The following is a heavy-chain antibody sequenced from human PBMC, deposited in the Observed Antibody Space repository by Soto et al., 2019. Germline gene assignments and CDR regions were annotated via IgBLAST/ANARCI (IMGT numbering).Heavy chain of an antibody. CDR3: AKDLYGAFDH. V-gene: IGHV3-23*01. D-gene: IGHD4-17*01. CDR2: ISGSGGTT. CDR1: GFTFDNYA. Sequence: EVQLLESGGGLVQPGGSLRLSCAASGFTFDNYAMTWVRQAPGKGLEWVSTISGSGGTTYYSDSVKGRFSISRDNSKSTLYLQMNSLRAEDTAVYYCAKDLYGAFDHWGQGTLVTVSS. J-gene: IGHJ4*02.